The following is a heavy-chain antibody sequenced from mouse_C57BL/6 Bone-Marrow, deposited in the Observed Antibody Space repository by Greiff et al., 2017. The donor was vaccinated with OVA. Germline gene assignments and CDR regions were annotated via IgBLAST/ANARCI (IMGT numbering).Heavy chain of an antibody. CDR2: LDTEDGET. V-gene: IGHV14-2*01. CDR1: GFNIKDYY. CDR3: ATPITTVVATGYFDY. Sequence: VQLQQSGAELVKPGASVKVSCTASGFNIKDYYMHWVKQRTEQCLEWIGRLDTEDGETKYAPKFQGKATITADTSYNTAYLQLSSLTSEDTSVYYCATPITTVVATGYFDYWGQSTTLTVSS. J-gene: IGHJ2*01. D-gene: IGHD1-1*01.